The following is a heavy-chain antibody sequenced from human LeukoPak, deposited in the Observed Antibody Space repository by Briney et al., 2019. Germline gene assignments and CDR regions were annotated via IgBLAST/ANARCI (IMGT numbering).Heavy chain of an antibody. CDR3: ASHKYCSSTSCYTNYYYYMDV. CDR2: INRHGNT. J-gene: IGHJ6*03. CDR1: GEPFSGYY. Sequence: SETLSLTCAVSGEPFSGYYWGWIRQPPGKGLELIGEINRHGNTDYNPSLKSRVTISVDTSKNQFSLKLSSVTAADTAVYYCASHKYCSSTSCYTNYYYYMDVWGKGTTVTVSS. D-gene: IGHD2-2*02. V-gene: IGHV4-34*01.